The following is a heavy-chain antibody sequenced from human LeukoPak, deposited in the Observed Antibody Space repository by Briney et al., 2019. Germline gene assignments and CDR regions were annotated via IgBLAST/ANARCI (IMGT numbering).Heavy chain of an antibody. CDR2: INPNSGGT. CDR1: GYTFTGYY. D-gene: IGHD3-9*01. Sequence: ASVTVSCKSSGYTFTGYYMHWVRQAPGQGLEWMGWINPNSGGTNYAQKFQGRVTMTRDTSISTAYMELSRLRSDDTAVYYCARGLRYYDILTGYGYWGQGTLVTVSS. J-gene: IGHJ4*02. V-gene: IGHV1-2*02. CDR3: ARGLRYYDILTGYGY.